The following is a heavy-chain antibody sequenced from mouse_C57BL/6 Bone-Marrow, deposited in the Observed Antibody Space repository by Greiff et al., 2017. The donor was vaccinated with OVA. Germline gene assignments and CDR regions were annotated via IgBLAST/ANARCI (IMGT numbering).Heavy chain of an antibody. D-gene: IGHD2-1*01. CDR2: IYPGNSGT. Sequence: EVQLKEPGTVLARPGASVKMSCKASGYTFTSYWMHWVKQRPGQGLEWIGAIYPGNSGTSYNEKFKGKAKLTADTSASTAYMELSSLTTEDSAVYYCTRDYYCNYVDYWGKGTSVTVAS. CDR3: TRDYYCNYVDY. J-gene: IGHJ4*01. V-gene: IGHV1-5*01. CDR1: GYTFTSYW.